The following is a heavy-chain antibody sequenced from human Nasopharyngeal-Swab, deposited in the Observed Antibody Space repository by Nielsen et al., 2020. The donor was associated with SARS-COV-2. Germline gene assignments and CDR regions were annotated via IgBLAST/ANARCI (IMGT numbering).Heavy chain of an antibody. CDR1: GYSFRTYG. D-gene: IGHD2/OR15-2a*01. V-gene: IGHV3-23*01. J-gene: IGHJ4*01. CDR3: AKTLRGPYFF. Sequence: GGSLRLSCVASGYSFRTYGMSWVRQAPGKGLEWVSAIVGSGAISGSGGSTYYADTVKGRFTISRDNYKNTLSLQMNSLRAEDTAVYYCAKTLRGPYFFWGQGTLVTVSS. CDR2: ISGSGGST.